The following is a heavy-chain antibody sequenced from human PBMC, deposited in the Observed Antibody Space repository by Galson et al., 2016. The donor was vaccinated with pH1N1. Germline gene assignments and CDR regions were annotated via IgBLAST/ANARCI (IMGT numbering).Heavy chain of an antibody. Sequence: SVKVSCKASGGIFNKYAISWVRQAPGQGLAWVGDIIAIFGVPNYAQKFQGRVTINADKSTNTAYMELSSLKSDDTAVYYCAASETYKPSSYDYWGLGTLVTVSS. D-gene: IGHD3-10*01. CDR3: AASETYKPSSYDY. CDR1: GGIFNKYA. CDR2: IIAIFGVP. J-gene: IGHJ4*02. V-gene: IGHV1-69*10.